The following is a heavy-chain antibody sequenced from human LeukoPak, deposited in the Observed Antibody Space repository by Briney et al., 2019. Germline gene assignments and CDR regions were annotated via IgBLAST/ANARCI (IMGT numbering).Heavy chain of an antibody. D-gene: IGHD2-15*01. J-gene: IGHJ6*02. CDR1: GGTFSSYA. V-gene: IGHV1-69*13. Sequence: SVKVSCKASGGTFSSYAISWVRQAPGQGLEWMGGIIPIFGTANYAQKFQGRVAITADESTSTAYMELSSLRSEDTAVYYCARDIVVVVAATPARDYYYYYGMDVWGQGTTVTVSS. CDR3: ARDIVVVVAATPARDYYYYYGMDV. CDR2: IIPIFGTA.